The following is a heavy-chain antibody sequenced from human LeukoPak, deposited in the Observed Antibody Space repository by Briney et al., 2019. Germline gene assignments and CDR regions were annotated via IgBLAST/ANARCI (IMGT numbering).Heavy chain of an antibody. Sequence: GGSLRLSCAASGFTFSSYGRQWVRQAPGKGREGVAVIWYDGSHTYYSGSSNRRFTISNDHSQHTLFLPMNCLRAEDTAVYYCARHFVSYDSSGYPPFLDYWGQGTLVTVSS. D-gene: IGHD3-22*01. CDR2: IWYDGSHT. CDR3: ARHFVSYDSSGYPPFLDY. CDR1: GFTFSSYG. V-gene: IGHV3-33*01. J-gene: IGHJ4*02.